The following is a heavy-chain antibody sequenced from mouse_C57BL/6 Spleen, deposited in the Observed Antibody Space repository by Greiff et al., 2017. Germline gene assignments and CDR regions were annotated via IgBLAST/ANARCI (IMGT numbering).Heavy chain of an antibody. Sequence: EVKLVESGGGLVKPGGSLKLSCAASGFTFSSYAMSWVRQTPEKRLEWVATISDGGSYTYYPDNVKGRFTISRDNAKSTLYLQLSHLKSEDTAMYYCARDRLALRGGLAFGYWGQGTTLTVSA. CDR3: ARDRLALRGGLAFGY. CDR1: GFTFSSYA. D-gene: IGHD1-1*01. V-gene: IGHV5-4*03. J-gene: IGHJ2*01. CDR2: ISDGGSYT.